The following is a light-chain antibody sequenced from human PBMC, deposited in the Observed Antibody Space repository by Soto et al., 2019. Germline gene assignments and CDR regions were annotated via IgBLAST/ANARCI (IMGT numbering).Light chain of an antibody. J-gene: IGLJ1*01. CDR2: YNN. Sequence: QSVLTQPPSASATPGQRVTISCSGSTSNIGSYTVSWYQQLPGTAPKLLIYYNNQRPSGVPDRFSGSKSGTSASLAISGLQSEDEADYACAAWDDSLNDYVFGTGTKLTVL. V-gene: IGLV1-44*01. CDR1: TSNIGSYT. CDR3: AAWDDSLNDYV.